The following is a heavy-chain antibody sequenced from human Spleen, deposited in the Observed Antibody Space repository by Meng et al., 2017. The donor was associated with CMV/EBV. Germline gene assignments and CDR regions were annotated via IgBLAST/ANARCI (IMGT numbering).Heavy chain of an antibody. CDR1: GFTFSSYW. D-gene: IGHD3-3*01. CDR3: ARGRRTIFGVVNAFDI. Sequence: GGSLRLSCAASGFTFSSYWMSWVRQAPGKGLEWVSVMYSGGSSTFYADSVQGRFTISRDESKNTLYLQMNSLRAEDTAVYYCARGRRTIFGVVNAFDIWGQGTMVTVSS. V-gene: IGHV3-23*03. J-gene: IGHJ3*02. CDR2: MYSGGSST.